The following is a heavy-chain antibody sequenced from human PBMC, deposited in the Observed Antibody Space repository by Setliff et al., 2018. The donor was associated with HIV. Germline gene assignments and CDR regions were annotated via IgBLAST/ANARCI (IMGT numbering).Heavy chain of an antibody. D-gene: IGHD3-10*01. CDR3: ASSTSGVSGSYPAHAFDI. CDR1: DDPISSYY. J-gene: IGHJ3*02. CDR2: LYVSGDT. Sequence: SETLSLTCYVPDDPISSYYWSWVRQPAGKGLEWIGRLYVSGDTNYNPSLKSRVTMSLDTSKKHFSLNLKSVTAADTAVYYCASSTSGVSGSYPAHAFDIWGQGTMVTVSS. V-gene: IGHV4-4*07.